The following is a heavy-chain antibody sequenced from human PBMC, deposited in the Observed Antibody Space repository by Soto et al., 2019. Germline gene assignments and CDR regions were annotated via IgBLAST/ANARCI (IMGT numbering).Heavy chain of an antibody. CDR2: ISSSGSTI. J-gene: IGHJ4*02. CDR1: GFTFSSYE. V-gene: IGHV3-48*03. Sequence: PGGSLRLSCAASGFTFSSYEMNWVRQAPGKGLEWVSYISSSGSTIYYADSVKGRFTISRDNAKNSLYLQMKSLRAEDTAVYYCARSPGYCSGGSCYKGEYYFDYWGQGTLVTVSS. CDR3: ARSPGYCSGGSCYKGEYYFDY. D-gene: IGHD2-15*01.